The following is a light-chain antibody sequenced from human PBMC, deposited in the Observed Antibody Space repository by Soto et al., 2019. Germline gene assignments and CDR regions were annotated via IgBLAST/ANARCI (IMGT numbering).Light chain of an antibody. CDR2: AAS. CDR3: QQFNDYPIT. V-gene: IGKV1-9*01. Sequence: DIQLTQSPSSLSASEGHRVTITCRASQGIRSYLAWSQQTPGKAPKLLMYAASTLQRGVPSRVSGSGSGTEFTLAISSLQTEDFATYYCQQFNDYPITFGQGTRLEIK. J-gene: IGKJ5*01. CDR1: QGIRSY.